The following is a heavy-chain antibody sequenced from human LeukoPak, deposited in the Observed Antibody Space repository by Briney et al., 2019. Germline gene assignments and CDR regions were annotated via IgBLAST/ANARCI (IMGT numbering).Heavy chain of an antibody. V-gene: IGHV3-23*01. Sequence: PGGSLRLSCAASGFTFSSYAMSWVRQAPGKGLEWVSAISGSGASTYYADSVKGRFTISRDNSKNTLYLQMNSLRAEDTALYYCAKNLRDYGYFDHWGQGTLVTVSS. CDR3: AKNLRDYGYFDH. CDR1: GFTFSSYA. CDR2: ISGSGAST. D-gene: IGHD4-17*01. J-gene: IGHJ4*02.